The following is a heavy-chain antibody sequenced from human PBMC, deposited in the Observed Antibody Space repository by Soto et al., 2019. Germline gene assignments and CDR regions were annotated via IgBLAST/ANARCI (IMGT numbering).Heavy chain of an antibody. CDR2: IIPMFATP. D-gene: IGHD2-15*01. Sequence: QDHLVQSGAAVKKPASSVKISCRSTGGTFSTYAFSWVRQAPGQGLEWMGGIIPMFATPLYAQKYQGRVTIAADDSTSTAYMEVTSLRSNDPAVYFCARGEYDVVVMAGTSRGYKPAYHGMDVWGQGTSVTVSS. CDR1: GGTFSTYA. CDR3: ARGEYDVVVMAGTSRGYKPAYHGMDV. J-gene: IGHJ6*02. V-gene: IGHV1-69*12.